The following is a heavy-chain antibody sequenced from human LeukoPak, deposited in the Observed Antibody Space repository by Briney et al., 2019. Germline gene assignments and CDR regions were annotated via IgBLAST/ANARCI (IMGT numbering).Heavy chain of an antibody. J-gene: IGHJ4*02. CDR3: ARDCTNGVCFGFDY. Sequence: GGSLRLSCAASGFTFDDYAMHWVRQAPGKGLEWVSGISWNSGSIGYADSVKGRFTISRDNAKNSLYLQMNSLRAEDTAVYYCARDCTNGVCFGFDYWGQGTLVTVSS. CDR2: ISWNSGSI. D-gene: IGHD2-8*01. V-gene: IGHV3-9*01. CDR1: GFTFDDYA.